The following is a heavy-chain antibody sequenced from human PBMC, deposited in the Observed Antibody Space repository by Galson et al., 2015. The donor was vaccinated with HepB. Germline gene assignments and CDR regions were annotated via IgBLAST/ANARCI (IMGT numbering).Heavy chain of an antibody. J-gene: IGHJ4*02. D-gene: IGHD2-15*01. CDR1: GFTFSSYA. Sequence: SLRLSCAASGFTFSSYAMSWVRQAPGKGLEWVSAISGSGGSTYYADSVKGRFTISRDNSKNTLYLQMNSLRAEDTAVYYCAKDHVVVAATWTFGDYWGQGTLVTASS. CDR3: AKDHVVVAATWTFGDY. CDR2: ISGSGGST. V-gene: IGHV3-23*01.